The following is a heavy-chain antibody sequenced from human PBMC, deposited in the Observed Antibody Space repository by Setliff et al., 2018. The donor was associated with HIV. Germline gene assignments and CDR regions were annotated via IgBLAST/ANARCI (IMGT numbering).Heavy chain of an antibody. V-gene: IGHV1-46*03. CDR3: ARDCSSTSCPGSFNYYYYYYYMDV. CDR1: GYTFTSYY. J-gene: IGHJ6*03. D-gene: IGHD2-2*01. CDR2: INPSGGST. Sequence: ASVKVSCKASGYTFTSYYMHWVRQAPGQGLEWMGTINPSGGSTSYAQKFQGRVTMTRDTSTSTVCMELSSLRSEDTAVYYCARDCSSTSCPGSFNYYYYYYYMDVWGKGTTVTVSS.